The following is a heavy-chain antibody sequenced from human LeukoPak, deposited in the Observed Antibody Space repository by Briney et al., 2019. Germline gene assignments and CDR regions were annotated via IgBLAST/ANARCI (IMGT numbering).Heavy chain of an antibody. CDR2: IYPGDSDT. V-gene: IGHV5-51*01. CDR3: ARRSYGGKDFDY. Sequence: GASLQISGQGSGSIFTSYWINWVRPLPGKGLEWMGIIYPGDSDTRYSPSFQGQVTISADKSINTPYLQWSSLKASDTAMYYCARRSYGGKDFDYWGQGTLVTVSS. J-gene: IGHJ4*02. CDR1: GSIFTSYW. D-gene: IGHD4-23*01.